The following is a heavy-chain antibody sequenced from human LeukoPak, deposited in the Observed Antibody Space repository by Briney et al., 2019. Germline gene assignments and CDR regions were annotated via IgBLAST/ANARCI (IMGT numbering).Heavy chain of an antibody. J-gene: IGHJ6*02. CDR1: GYTFTSYG. V-gene: IGHV1-18*01. Sequence: ASVNVSCKASGYTFTSYGISWVRQAPGQGLEWMGWISAYNGNTNYAQKLQGRVTMTTDTSTSTAYMELRSLRSDDTAVYYRARDQLLWFGELPIYGMDVWGQGTTVTVSS. CDR3: ARDQLLWFGELPIYGMDV. CDR2: ISAYNGNT. D-gene: IGHD3-10*01.